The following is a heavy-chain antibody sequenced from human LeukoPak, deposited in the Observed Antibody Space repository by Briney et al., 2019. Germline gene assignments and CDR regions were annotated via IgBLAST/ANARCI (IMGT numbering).Heavy chain of an antibody. V-gene: IGHV1-18*01. CDR3: VRDRRVVVVPAAIGDDY. CDR1: GYTFTSNG. CDR2: ISAYNGNT. Sequence: GASVKVSCKXSGYTFTSNGISWVRQAPGQGLEWMGWISAYNGNTNYSQKLQGRVTMTTDTSTSTAYMELRSLRSDDTAVYYCVRDRRVVVVPAAIGDDYWGQGTLVTVSS. D-gene: IGHD2-2*02. J-gene: IGHJ4*02.